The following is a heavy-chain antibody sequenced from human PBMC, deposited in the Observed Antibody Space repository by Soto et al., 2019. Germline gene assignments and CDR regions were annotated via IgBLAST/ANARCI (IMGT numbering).Heavy chain of an antibody. V-gene: IGHV3-64*01. D-gene: IGHD2-2*01. Sequence: EVQLVESGGGLVQPGGSLRLSCAASGFTFSSYAMHWVRQAPGKGLEYVSAISSNGGSTYYANSVKGRFTISRDNSKNTRYLQMGSLRAEDMAVYYCARRRPAATRYYYYYYMDVWGKGTTVTVSS. CDR1: GFTFSSYA. J-gene: IGHJ6*03. CDR2: ISSNGGST. CDR3: ARRRPAATRYYYYYYMDV.